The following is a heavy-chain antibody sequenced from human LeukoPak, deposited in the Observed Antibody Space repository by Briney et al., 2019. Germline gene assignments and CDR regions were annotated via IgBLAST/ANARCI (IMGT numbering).Heavy chain of an antibody. D-gene: IGHD2-21*02. CDR1: GFTFSSYV. CDR2: ISGSGGST. J-gene: IGHJ4*02. V-gene: IGHV3-23*01. Sequence: GGSLRLSCAASGFTFSSYVMSWVRQAPGKGLEWVSAISGSGGSTYYADSVKGRFTISRDNSKNTLYLQMNSLRAEDTAVYYCAKFGTVVVTAIDYWGQGTLVTASS. CDR3: AKFGTVVVTAIDY.